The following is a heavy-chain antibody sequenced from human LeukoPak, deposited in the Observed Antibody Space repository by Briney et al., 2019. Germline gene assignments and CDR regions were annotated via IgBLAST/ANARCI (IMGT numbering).Heavy chain of an antibody. CDR1: GFTFSSYA. V-gene: IGHV3-23*01. Sequence: GGSLRLSCAASGFTFSSYAMSWVRQAPGKGLEWVSAISGSGGSTYYADSVKGRFTISRDNAKNSLYLQMNSLRAEDTAVYYCARDGVKSASLRSEAYYDFGSGYQSEYFQHWGQGTLVTVSS. J-gene: IGHJ1*01. D-gene: IGHD3-3*01. CDR3: ARDGVKSASLRSEAYYDFGSGYQSEYFQH. CDR2: ISGSGGST.